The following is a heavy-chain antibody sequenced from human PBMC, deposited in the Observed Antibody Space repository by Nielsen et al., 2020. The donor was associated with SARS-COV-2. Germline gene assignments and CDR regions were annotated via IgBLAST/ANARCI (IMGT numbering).Heavy chain of an antibody. CDR2: IKQDGSEK. J-gene: IGHJ3*02. V-gene: IGHV3-7*01. CDR3: ARESGSSSWDVGAFDI. Sequence: GESLKISCAASGFTFSSYWMSWVRQAPGKGLEWVANIKQDGSEKYYVDSVKGRFTISRDNSKNTLYLQMNSLRAEDTAVYYCARESGSSSWDVGAFDIWGQGTMVTVSS. D-gene: IGHD6-13*01. CDR1: GFTFSSYW.